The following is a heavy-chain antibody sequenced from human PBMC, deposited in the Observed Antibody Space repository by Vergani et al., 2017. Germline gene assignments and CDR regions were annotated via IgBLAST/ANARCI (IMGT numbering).Heavy chain of an antibody. CDR2: ISWNSGSI. J-gene: IGHJ3*02. Sequence: EVQLVESGGGLVQPGRSLRLSCAASGFTFDDYAMHWVRQAPGKGLEWVSGISWNSGSIGYADSVKGRFTISRDNAKNSLYLQMNSLRAEDTALYYGAKEGVEKDAFDIWGQGTMVTVSS. V-gene: IGHV3-9*01. CDR3: AKEGVEKDAFDI. D-gene: IGHD3-3*01. CDR1: GFTFDDYA.